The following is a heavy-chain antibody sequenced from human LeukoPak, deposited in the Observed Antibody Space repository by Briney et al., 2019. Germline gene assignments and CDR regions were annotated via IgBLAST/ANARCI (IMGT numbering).Heavy chain of an antibody. CDR3: AGDSGY. J-gene: IGHJ4*02. CDR1: GFTFRSYW. D-gene: IGHD6-19*01. CDR2: IKEDGGEK. V-gene: IGHV3-7*03. Sequence: GGSLRLSCAASGFTFRSYWMSWVRQAPGKGLEWVASIKEDGGEKHYVDSVKGRFTISRDNAKNSLYLQMNRLRAEDTAVYYCAGDSGYWGQGTLVTVSS.